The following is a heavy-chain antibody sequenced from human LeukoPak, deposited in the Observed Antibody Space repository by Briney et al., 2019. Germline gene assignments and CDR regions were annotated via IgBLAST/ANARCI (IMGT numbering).Heavy chain of an antibody. CDR1: GFTFSSYA. Sequence: SGGFLRLSCAASGFTFSSYAMDWVRQAPGKGLEWVAFISNDGTNKYYADSVKGRFTISRDNSKNTLYLQMNSLRAEDTAVYYCGRDQGGSIGWYGDYWGQGTLVTVSS. J-gene: IGHJ4*02. V-gene: IGHV3-30*04. CDR3: GRDQGGSIGWYGDY. D-gene: IGHD6-19*01. CDR2: ISNDGTNK.